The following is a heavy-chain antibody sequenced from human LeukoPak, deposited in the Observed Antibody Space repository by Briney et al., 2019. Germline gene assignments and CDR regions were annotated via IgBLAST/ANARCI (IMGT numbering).Heavy chain of an antibody. CDR3: ARMYRRSGSHRDAFDI. D-gene: IGHD1-26*01. J-gene: IGHJ3*02. V-gene: IGHV2-70*17. CDR2: IDWDNAK. CDR1: GFSLISSGMC. Sequence: SGPALMEPTQTLTLTCTFSGFSLISSGMCVTWIRQPPGKALEWPAPIDWDNAKFHNTSLKTRLTVSKDTSKNQVVLTMTNMDPVDTATYYCARMYRRSGSHRDAFDIWGRGTMVTVSS.